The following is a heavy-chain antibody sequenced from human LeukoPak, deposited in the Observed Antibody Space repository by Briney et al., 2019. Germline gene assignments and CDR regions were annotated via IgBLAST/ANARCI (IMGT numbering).Heavy chain of an antibody. CDR1: GGSFSGYY. CDR3: ARRGGYDFWSGNFGNWFDP. J-gene: IGHJ5*02. D-gene: IGHD3-3*01. V-gene: IGHV4-34*01. Sequence: SETLSLTCAVYGGSFSGYYWSWIRQPLGKGLEWIGEINHSGSTNYNPSLKSRVTISVDTSKNQFSLKLSSVTAADTAVYYCARRGGYDFWSGNFGNWFDPWGQGTLVTVSS. CDR2: INHSGST.